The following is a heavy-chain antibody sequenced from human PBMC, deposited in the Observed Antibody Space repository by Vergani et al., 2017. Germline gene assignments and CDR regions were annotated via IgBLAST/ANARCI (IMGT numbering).Heavy chain of an antibody. CDR3: ARAPYQLLFPFDY. CDR2: INPNSGGT. Sequence: QVQLVQSGAEVKKPGASVKVPCKASGYTLTGYYMHWVRQAPGQGLEWMGRINPNSGGTNYAQKFQGRVTMTRDTSISTAYMEQSRLGSDDTAVYYRARAPYQLLFPFDYWGQGTLVTVSS. CDR1: GYTLTGYY. J-gene: IGHJ4*02. V-gene: IGHV1-2*06. D-gene: IGHD2-2*01.